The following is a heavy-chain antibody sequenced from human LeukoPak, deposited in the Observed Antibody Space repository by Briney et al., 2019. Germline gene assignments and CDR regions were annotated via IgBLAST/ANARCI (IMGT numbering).Heavy chain of an antibody. D-gene: IGHD2-8*01. CDR1: VFTFSDYY. CDR2: ISSTASSI. V-gene: IGHV3-11*04. J-gene: IGHJ4*02. Sequence: GGSLRLSCTASVFTFSDYYMTWIRQAPGKGLEWLSHISSTASSISYANSVKGRFTISRDNAKDSLYLEMNSLRVEDTAVYYCARSGILYALDNWGQGTLVTVSS. CDR3: ARSGILYALDN.